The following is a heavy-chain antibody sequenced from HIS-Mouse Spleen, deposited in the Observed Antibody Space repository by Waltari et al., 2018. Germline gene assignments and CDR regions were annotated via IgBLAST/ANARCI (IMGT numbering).Heavy chain of an antibody. Sequence: QVQLVQSGAEVKKPGASVKVSCKASGYTFTSYDINWVRQATGQGLDWKGWMNPNSGNTGYAQKFQGRVTMTRNTSISTAYMELSSLRSEDTAVYYCARGKASYYYDSSGYYYGVTDRFDYWGQGTLVTVSS. V-gene: IGHV1-8*01. CDR2: MNPNSGNT. D-gene: IGHD3-22*01. CDR1: GYTFTSYD. J-gene: IGHJ4*02. CDR3: ARGKASYYYDSSGYYYGVTDRFDY.